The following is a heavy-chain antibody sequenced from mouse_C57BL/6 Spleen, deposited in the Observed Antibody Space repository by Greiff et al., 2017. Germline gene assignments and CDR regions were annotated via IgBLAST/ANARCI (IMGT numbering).Heavy chain of an antibody. CDR3: ASLYSNYVGAMDY. Sequence: QVQLQQPGAELVRPGSSVKLSCKASGYTFTSYWMHWVKQRPIQGLEWIGNIDPSDSETHYNQKFKDKATLTVDKSSSTAYMQLSSLTSEDSAVYDCASLYSNYVGAMDYWGQGTSVTVSS. J-gene: IGHJ4*01. D-gene: IGHD2-5*01. V-gene: IGHV1-52*01. CDR1: GYTFTSYW. CDR2: IDPSDSET.